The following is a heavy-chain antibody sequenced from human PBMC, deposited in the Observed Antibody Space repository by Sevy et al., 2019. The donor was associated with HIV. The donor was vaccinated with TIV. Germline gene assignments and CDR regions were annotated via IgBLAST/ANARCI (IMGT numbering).Heavy chain of an antibody. Sequence: GGFLRLSCAASGFDFSIYSMSWVRQAPGKGLEWVSTLSFGCGKINYADSVKGRFTISRDNSKSSVYLQMNNMRVEDMAVYYCAREGCTKPHDYWGQGTLVTVSS. J-gene: IGHJ4*02. D-gene: IGHD2-8*01. CDR1: GFDFSIYS. CDR2: LSFGCGKI. V-gene: IGHV3-23*01. CDR3: AREGCTKPHDY.